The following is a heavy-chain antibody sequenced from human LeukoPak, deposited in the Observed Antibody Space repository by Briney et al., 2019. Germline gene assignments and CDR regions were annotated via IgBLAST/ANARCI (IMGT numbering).Heavy chain of an antibody. CDR3: AAQGGSGDLRY. CDR1: GFTFSNTW. V-gene: IGHV3-15*01. Sequence: GGSLRLPCAVSGFTFSNTWMNWVRQAPGKGLEWVGRIKRIIDGGTTDYAAPVKGRFTVSRDDSINTLYLQMSSLKTEDTAVYYCAAQGGSGDLRYWGQGTLVTVSS. J-gene: IGHJ4*02. CDR2: IKRIIDGGTT. D-gene: IGHD4-17*01.